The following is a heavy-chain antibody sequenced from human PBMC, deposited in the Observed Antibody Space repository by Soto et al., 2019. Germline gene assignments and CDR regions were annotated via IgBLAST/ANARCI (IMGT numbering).Heavy chain of an antibody. J-gene: IGHJ4*02. CDR3: ARSRMATTPYFDY. V-gene: IGHV1-3*01. CDR2: INAGNGIT. D-gene: IGHD5-12*01. CDR1: GYTFTSYA. Sequence: QVQLVQSGAEVKKPGASVKVSCKASGYTFTSYAMHWVRQAPGQRLEWMGWINAGNGITKYSQKFQGRVTITRDTSASTAYMELSSLRSEDTAVYYCARSRMATTPYFDYWGQGTLVTVSS.